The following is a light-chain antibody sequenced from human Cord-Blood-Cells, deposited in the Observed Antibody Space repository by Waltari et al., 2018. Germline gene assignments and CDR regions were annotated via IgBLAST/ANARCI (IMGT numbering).Light chain of an antibody. V-gene: IGLV3-19*01. J-gene: IGLJ2*01. Sequence: SSELTQDPAVSVALGQTVRITCQGDSLRSYYASWYQQKPGQAPVLVIYGKNNRPSGIPDRFSGSSSGNTASLTITGAQVEDEADYYCNSRDSSGNHHVVFGGGTKLTVL. CDR3: NSRDSSGNHHVV. CDR2: GKN. CDR1: SLRSYY.